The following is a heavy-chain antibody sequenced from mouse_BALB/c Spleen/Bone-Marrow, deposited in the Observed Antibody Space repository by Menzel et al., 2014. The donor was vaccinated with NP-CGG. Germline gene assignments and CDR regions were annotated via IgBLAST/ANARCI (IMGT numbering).Heavy chain of an antibody. CDR2: IRNKPNGYTT. Sequence: EVMLVESGGGLVQPGGSLRLSCATSGFTFXDYYMSWVRQPPGKALEWLGFIRNKPNGYTTEYSASVKGRFTISRDNSQSILYLQMNTLRAEDSATYYCARDDYGRGYWGQGTTLTVSS. D-gene: IGHD1-1*01. CDR1: GFTFXDYY. V-gene: IGHV7-3*02. J-gene: IGHJ2*01. CDR3: ARDDYGRGY.